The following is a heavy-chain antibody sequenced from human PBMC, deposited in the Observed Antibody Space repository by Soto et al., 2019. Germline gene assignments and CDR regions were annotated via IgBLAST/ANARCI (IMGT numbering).Heavy chain of an antibody. Sequence: EVQLVESGGGLVKPGGSLRLSCAASGFSFTNAWVSWVRQAPGKGLEWVGRIGSKADGEIIEYAAPVKGRIIVSRDETENMVYTQMISMKIEDTAVYYGKSRGRSGGQGTLGSVAS. CDR3: KSRGRS. J-gene: IGHJ4*02. CDR2: IGSKADGEII. V-gene: IGHV3-15*04. D-gene: IGHD3-16*01. CDR1: GFSFTNAW.